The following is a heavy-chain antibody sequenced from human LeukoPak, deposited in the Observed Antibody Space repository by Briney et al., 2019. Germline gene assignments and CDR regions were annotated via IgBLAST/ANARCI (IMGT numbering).Heavy chain of an antibody. J-gene: IGHJ4*02. Sequence: GGSLRLSCAASGFTFSNYWMAWVRQAPGKGPEWVANISLDGSRKYYVDSVKGRFTISRDNAENSLYLQMNSLRAEDTALYYCARKRPNYFDYWGQGTLVTVSS. CDR1: GFTFSNYW. V-gene: IGHV3-7*01. CDR2: ISLDGSRK. CDR3: ARKRPNYFDY.